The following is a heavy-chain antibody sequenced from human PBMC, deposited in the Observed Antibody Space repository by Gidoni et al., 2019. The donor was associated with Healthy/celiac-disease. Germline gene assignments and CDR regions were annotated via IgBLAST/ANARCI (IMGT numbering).Heavy chain of an antibody. CDR2: ISGSGGST. CDR3: AKATYYYDSSGYYNY. CDR1: GFTFSSYA. Sequence: EVPLLESGGGLVQPGGSLRLSCAASGFTFSSYAMSWVRQAPGNGLEWVSAISGSGGSTYYADSVKGRFTISRDNSKNTLYLQMNSLRAEETAVYYCAKATYYYDSSGYYNYWGQGTLVTVSS. D-gene: IGHD3-22*01. J-gene: IGHJ4*02. V-gene: IGHV3-23*01.